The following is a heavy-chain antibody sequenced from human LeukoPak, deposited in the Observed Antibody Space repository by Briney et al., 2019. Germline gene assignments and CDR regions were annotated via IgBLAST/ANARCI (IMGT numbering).Heavy chain of an antibody. J-gene: IGHJ4*02. Sequence: GGSLRLSCAASGFTFSSYEMNWVRQAPGKGLEWVSYISSSGSTIYYADSVKGRFTISRDNAKNSLYLQMNSLRAEDTAVYYCARAATPYYYDSSGSGAPLDYWGQGTLVTVSS. D-gene: IGHD3-22*01. CDR3: ARAATPYYYDSSGSGAPLDY. CDR1: GFTFSSYE. CDR2: ISSSGSTI. V-gene: IGHV3-48*03.